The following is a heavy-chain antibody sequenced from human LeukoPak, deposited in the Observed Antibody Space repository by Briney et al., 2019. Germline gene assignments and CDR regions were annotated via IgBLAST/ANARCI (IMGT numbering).Heavy chain of an antibody. J-gene: IGHJ4*02. CDR3: AKAGFALDY. CDR2: ISWNSGSI. D-gene: IGHD3-10*01. Sequence: GGSLRLSCAASGFTFDDYAMHWVRQAPGKGLEWVSGISWNSGSIGYADSVKGRFTISRDNAKNSLYLQMNSPRAEDTALYYCAKAGFALDYWGQGTLVTVSS. V-gene: IGHV3-9*01. CDR1: GFTFDDYA.